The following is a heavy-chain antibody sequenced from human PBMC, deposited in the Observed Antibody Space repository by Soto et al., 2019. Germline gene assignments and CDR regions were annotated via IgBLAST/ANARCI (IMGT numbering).Heavy chain of an antibody. CDR1: GFSLSTSGVG. Sequence: QITLKESGPTLVNPTQTLTLTCTFSGFSLSTSGVGVGWIRQPPGKALEWLALIYWDDDKRYSPSLKSRLTLTKDTTKNLVVLTMTNMDPVDTATYYCAHTGYDILTGYYKPFDYWGQGTLVTVSS. V-gene: IGHV2-5*02. CDR2: IYWDDDK. D-gene: IGHD3-9*01. CDR3: AHTGYDILTGYYKPFDY. J-gene: IGHJ4*02.